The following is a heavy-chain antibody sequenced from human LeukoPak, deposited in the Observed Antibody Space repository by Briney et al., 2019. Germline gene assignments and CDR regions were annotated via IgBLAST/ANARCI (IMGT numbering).Heavy chain of an antibody. CDR3: ARRPIAAGNNWFDP. CDR2: IYYTGTT. Sequence: SETLSLTCTVSGGSISSAAYYWGWVRQPPGKGLDWIGSIYYTGTTYYSPSLQTRATLSFDTSKNQFSLKLTSVPPADTAVYFCARRPIAAGNNWFDPWGQGTLVTVSS. CDR1: GGSISSAAYY. D-gene: IGHD6-13*01. V-gene: IGHV4-39*01. J-gene: IGHJ5*02.